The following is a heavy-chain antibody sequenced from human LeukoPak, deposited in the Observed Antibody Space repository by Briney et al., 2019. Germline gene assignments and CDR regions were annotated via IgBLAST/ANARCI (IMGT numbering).Heavy chain of an antibody. V-gene: IGHV3-7*01. CDR2: IKKDASEK. CDR3: VGGPGY. CDR1: GFTFSSYW. Sequence: GGSLRLSCAASGFTFSSYWMSWVRQAPGKGLEWVANIKKDASEKHYMDSVRGRFTISRDNAKNSLYLQMNSLRAEDTAVYYCVGGPGYWGQGTLVTVSS. D-gene: IGHD3-10*01. J-gene: IGHJ4*02.